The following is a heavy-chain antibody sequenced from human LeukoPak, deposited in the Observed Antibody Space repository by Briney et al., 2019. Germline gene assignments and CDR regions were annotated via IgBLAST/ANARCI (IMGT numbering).Heavy chain of an antibody. D-gene: IGHD3-10*02. CDR1: GLIFSSFS. CDR2: ISAGGST. CDR3: AKRPAAVRGVIPYLDY. V-gene: IGHV3-23*01. Sequence: GGALRLSCAASGLIFSSFSMSWVGHVPGKGMEWVSTISAGGSTYYTDSVTGRFTISRDNSKNTLFLQMNSLRAEDTAIYYCAKRPAAVRGVIPYLDYWGQGTLVTVSS. J-gene: IGHJ4*02.